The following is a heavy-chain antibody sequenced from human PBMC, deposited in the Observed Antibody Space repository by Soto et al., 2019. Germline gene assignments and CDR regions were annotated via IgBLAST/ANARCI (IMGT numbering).Heavy chain of an antibody. CDR2: IYYSGRT. V-gene: IGHV4-31*11. CDR1: GGSFSGYY. Sequence: SETLSLTCAVYGGSFSGYYWTWIRQHPGKGLEWIGCIYYSGRTYYNPSLKSRLTISVDTSKRQFSLKLSSVTAADTAIYYCARTKDYSSSLDYWGQGALVTVSS. CDR3: ARTKDYSSSLDY. D-gene: IGHD6-6*01. J-gene: IGHJ4*02.